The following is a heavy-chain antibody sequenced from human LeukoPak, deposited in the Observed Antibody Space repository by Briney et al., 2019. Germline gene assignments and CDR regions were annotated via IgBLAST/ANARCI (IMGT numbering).Heavy chain of an antibody. CDR1: GFTFSSYA. CDR3: AKNLYCGGGSCYPSALGMDV. D-gene: IGHD2-15*01. J-gene: IGHJ6*02. CDR2: ISGSGNRT. V-gene: IGHV3-23*01. Sequence: GGSLRLSCAASGFTFSSYAMSWVRQAPGKGLEWVSSISGSGNRTYYADSVKGRFTISRDNSRNALFLQMNSLRAEDTAVYYCAKNLYCGGGSCYPSALGMDVWGQGTTVTVSS.